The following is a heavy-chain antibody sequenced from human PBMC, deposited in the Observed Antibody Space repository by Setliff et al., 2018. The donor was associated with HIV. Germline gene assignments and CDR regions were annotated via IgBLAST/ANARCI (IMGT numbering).Heavy chain of an antibody. Sequence: GGSLRLSCAATGFTFSSYVLHWVRQAPGKGLEWVAVLWYDGGKKYYAVSVKGRFTISRDDSKNTLYLQMNSLRAEDTAVYYCARGQFRLRPDSLDLWGQGTLVTVSS. CDR2: LWYDGGKK. D-gene: IGHD2-21*01. V-gene: IGHV3-33*08. CDR3: ARGQFRLRPDSLDL. CDR1: GFTFSSYV. J-gene: IGHJ3*01.